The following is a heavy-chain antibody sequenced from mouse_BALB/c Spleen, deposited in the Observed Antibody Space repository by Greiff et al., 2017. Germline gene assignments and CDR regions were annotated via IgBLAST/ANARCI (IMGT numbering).Heavy chain of an antibody. D-gene: IGHD2-1*01. CDR1: GFTFSSFG. Sequence: EVNLVESGGGLVQPGGSRKLSCAASGFTFSSFGMHWVRQAPEKGLEWVAYISSGSSTIYYADTVKGRFTISRDNPKNTLFLQMTSLRSEDTAMYYCARSYGNFLYYFDYWGQGTTLTVSS. CDR2: ISSGSSTI. CDR3: ARSYGNFLYYFDY. J-gene: IGHJ2*01. V-gene: IGHV5-17*02.